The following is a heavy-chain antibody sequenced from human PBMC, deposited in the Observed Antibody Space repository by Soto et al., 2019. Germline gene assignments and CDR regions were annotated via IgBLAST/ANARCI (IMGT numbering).Heavy chain of an antibody. CDR3: AGSVVVTAIDY. CDR1: GGSISSYY. V-gene: IGHV4-59*01. CDR2: IYYSGST. J-gene: IGHJ4*02. D-gene: IGHD2-21*02. Sequence: SETLSLTCTVSGGSISSYYWSWIRQPPGKGLEWIGCIYYSGSTNYNPSLKSRVTISVDTSKNQFSLKLSSVTAADTAVYYCAGSVVVTAIDYWGQGTLVTVSS.